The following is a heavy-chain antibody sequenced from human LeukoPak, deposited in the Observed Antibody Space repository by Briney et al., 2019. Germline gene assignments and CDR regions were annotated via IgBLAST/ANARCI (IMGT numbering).Heavy chain of an antibody. J-gene: IGHJ4*02. D-gene: IGHD3-22*01. CDR3: AREGNSGYYYDPRYFDY. V-gene: IGHV4-59*01. CDR2: IYYSGST. CDR1: GGSISSYY. Sequence: SETLSLTCTVSGGSISSYYWSWLRQPPGKGLEWIGYIYYSGSTNYNPSLKSRVTISVDTSKNQFSLKLSSVTAADTAVYYCAREGNSGYYYDPRYFDYWGQGTLVTVSS.